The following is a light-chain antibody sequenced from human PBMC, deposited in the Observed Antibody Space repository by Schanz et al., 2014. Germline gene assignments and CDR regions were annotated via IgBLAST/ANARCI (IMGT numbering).Light chain of an antibody. CDR2: NVS. Sequence: QSALTQPASVSGSPGQSIAISCTGTSSDVGGYNYVAWFQQYPGKAPKLMIHNVSNRPSGVSNRFSGSKSGNTASLTISGLQAEDEADYHCCSLSADSTWVFGGGTKLTVL. CDR3: CSLSADSTWV. J-gene: IGLJ3*02. V-gene: IGLV2-14*03. CDR1: SSDVGGYNY.